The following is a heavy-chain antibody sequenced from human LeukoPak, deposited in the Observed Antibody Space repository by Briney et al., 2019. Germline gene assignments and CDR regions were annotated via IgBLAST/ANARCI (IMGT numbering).Heavy chain of an antibody. D-gene: IGHD1-26*01. CDR1: GFTFSSYG. Sequence: QPGRSLRLSCAASGFTFSSYGMHWVRQAPGKGLEWVAVISYDGSNKYYADSVKGRFTISRDNSKNTLYLQMNSLRAEDTAVYYCAREIDPVWWDPLYSGSATYAPDAFGIWGQGTMVTVSS. V-gene: IGHV3-30*03. J-gene: IGHJ3*02. CDR2: ISYDGSNK. CDR3: AREIDPVWWDPLYSGSATYAPDAFGI.